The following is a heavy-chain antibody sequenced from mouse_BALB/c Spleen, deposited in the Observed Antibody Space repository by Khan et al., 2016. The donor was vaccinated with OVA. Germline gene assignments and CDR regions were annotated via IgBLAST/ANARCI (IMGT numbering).Heavy chain of an antibody. V-gene: IGHV1-76*01. Sequence: VQLQQSGAELARPGASVKLSCKASGYTFTDYYINWVKQRTGQGFERIGEISPGSGDTYYNEKFKGKATLTAEKSSSTVYMQFSSLTAEASVVYFFARSNYFGYTFAYWGQGTLVTVSA. D-gene: IGHD1-2*01. CDR1: GYTFTDYY. J-gene: IGHJ3*01. CDR3: ARSNYFGYTFAY. CDR2: ISPGSGDT.